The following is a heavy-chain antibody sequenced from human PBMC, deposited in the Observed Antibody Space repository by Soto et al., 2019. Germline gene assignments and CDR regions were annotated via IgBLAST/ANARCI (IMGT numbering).Heavy chain of an antibody. V-gene: IGHV3-21*01. CDR3: ARGLGGSFDY. CDR1: GFTFSSYS. Sequence: GESLKISCAASGFTFSSYSMNWVRQAPGKGLEWVSSISSSSSYIYYADSVKGRFTISRDNAKNSLYLQMNSLRAEDTAVDYCARGLGGSFDYWGQGTLVTVSS. D-gene: IGHD6-6*01. CDR2: ISSSSSYI. J-gene: IGHJ4*02.